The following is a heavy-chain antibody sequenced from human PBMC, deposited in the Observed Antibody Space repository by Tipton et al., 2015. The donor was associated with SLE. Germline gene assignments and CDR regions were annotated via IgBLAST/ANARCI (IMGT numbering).Heavy chain of an antibody. D-gene: IGHD5-18*01. CDR1: GYTFTSYG. Sequence: QLVQSGAEVKKPGASVKVSCKASGYTFTSYGISWVRQASGQGLEWMGWISAYNGNTNYAQKLQGRVTMTTDTSTSTAYMELRSLRSDDTAVYYCARPSGYTAMAPYYYYFDYWGQGTLVTVSS. CDR2: ISAYNGNT. CDR3: ARPSGYTAMAPYYYYFDY. V-gene: IGHV1-18*01. J-gene: IGHJ4*02.